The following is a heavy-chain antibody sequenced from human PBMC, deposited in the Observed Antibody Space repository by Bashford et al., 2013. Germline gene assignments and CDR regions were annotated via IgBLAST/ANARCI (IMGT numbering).Heavy chain of an antibody. CDR2: IYHSGNT. V-gene: IGHV4-34*01. Sequence: GSLRLSCAASGFTFSSYSMSWVRQAPGKGLEWIGEIYHSGNTNYNPSLKSRATLSIDTSKNYFSLRLNSVTAADTAVYFCARRGAVAGTGWFDPWGQGTLVTVSS. CDR1: GFTFSSYS. D-gene: IGHD6-19*01. J-gene: IGHJ5*02. CDR3: ARRGAVAGTGWFDP.